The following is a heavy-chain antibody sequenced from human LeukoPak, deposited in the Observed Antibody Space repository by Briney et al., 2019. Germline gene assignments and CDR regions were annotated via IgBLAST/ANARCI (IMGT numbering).Heavy chain of an antibody. CDR3: ARDAGYDFWSGYYTDY. D-gene: IGHD3-3*01. V-gene: IGHV3-21*01. Sequence: GGSLRLSCAASGFTFSSYSMNWVRQAPGKGLEWVSSISSSSSYIYYADSVKGRFTISRDNAKNSLYLQMNSLRAEGTAVYYCARDAGYDFWSGYYTDYWGQGTLVTVSS. CDR1: GFTFSSYS. CDR2: ISSSSSYI. J-gene: IGHJ4*02.